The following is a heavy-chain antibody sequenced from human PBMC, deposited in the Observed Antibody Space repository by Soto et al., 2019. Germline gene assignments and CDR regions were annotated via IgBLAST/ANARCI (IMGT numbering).Heavy chain of an antibody. CDR1: GFTFGSYW. V-gene: IGHV3-7*01. D-gene: IGHD2-21*02. Sequence: PGGSLRLSCAVSGFTFGSYWMNWVRLIPGKGLEWVAYIKPDGSATYYVDSVKGRFTISRDNAKNSLYLQMNSLRVEDTSVYYCARAGYCGPGCYYYFDPWGQGTQVTVSS. CDR2: IKPDGSAT. J-gene: IGHJ4*02. CDR3: ARAGYCGPGCYYYFDP.